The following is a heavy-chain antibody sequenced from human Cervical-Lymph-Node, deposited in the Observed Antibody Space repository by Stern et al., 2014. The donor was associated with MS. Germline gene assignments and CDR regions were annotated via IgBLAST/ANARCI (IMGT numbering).Heavy chain of an antibody. V-gene: IGHV4-59*01. CDR3: ATSRSLAVAGGRYFDF. CDR2: IYYTGST. Sequence: QVQLQESGPGLLKPSETLSLICAVSGASSSGYSWHWIRQSPGKGLEWIGYIYYTGSTTYNPSLQSRVIISLDSSKDQFSLKLTSVTAADTAMYYCATSRSLAVAGGRYFDFWGRGALVTVSS. J-gene: IGHJ2*01. CDR1: GASSSGYS. D-gene: IGHD6-19*01.